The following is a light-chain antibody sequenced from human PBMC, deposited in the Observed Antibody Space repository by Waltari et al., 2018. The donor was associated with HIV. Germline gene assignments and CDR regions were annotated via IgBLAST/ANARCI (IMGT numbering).Light chain of an antibody. J-gene: IGKJ5*01. CDR3: QQYHKYPIT. Sequence: DIQMTQSPSSLSASVGDRVTITCRASQGINSYLAWFQQKPGKAPKSLIYAASNLQSGVPSRFSGSGSGTDFTLTISSLQPEDFATYYCQQYHKYPITFGQGTRLEIK. CDR2: AAS. V-gene: IGKV1-16*01. CDR1: QGINSY.